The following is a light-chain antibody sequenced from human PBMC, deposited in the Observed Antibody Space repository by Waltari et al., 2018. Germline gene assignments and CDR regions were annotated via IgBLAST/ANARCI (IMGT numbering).Light chain of an antibody. J-gene: IGKJ4*01. CDR1: QTINNY. Sequence: IQMTQSPSSLSASVGDRVTITCRASQTINNYLNWYQQKPGKAPKLLIYAASSLQSGVPSRFSGSGSGTDFSLTISSLQPEDFATYYCQQSFSSPWVTFGGGTKVGIE. V-gene: IGKV1-39*01. CDR3: QQSFSSPWVT. CDR2: AAS.